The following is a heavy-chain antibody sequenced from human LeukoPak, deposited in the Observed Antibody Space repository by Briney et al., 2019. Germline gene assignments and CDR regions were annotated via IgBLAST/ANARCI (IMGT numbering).Heavy chain of an antibody. J-gene: IGHJ4*02. CDR3: ASFGGGDYFDY. V-gene: IGHV4-59*01. D-gene: IGHD3-10*01. CDR1: GGSISSYY. Sequence: SETLSLTCTVSGGSISSYYWSWIRQPPGKGLEWIGYIYYSGSTNYNPSLKSRVTISVDTSKNQFSLNLNSVTAAATAVYYCASFGGGDYFDYWGQGTLVTVSS. CDR2: IYYSGST.